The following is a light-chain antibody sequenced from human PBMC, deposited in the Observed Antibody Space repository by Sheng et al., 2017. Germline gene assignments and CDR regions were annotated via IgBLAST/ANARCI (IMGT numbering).Light chain of an antibody. CDR2: AAS. CDR3: QQYHNWPPLT. J-gene: IGKJ4*01. Sequence: ERVMTQSPATLSVSPGDRATLSCRASQSVGRSVAWYQQKPGQSPRLLIYAASTRVIHVPARFSGSWSGTEFNLTISSLQSEDFAVYYCQQYHNWPPLTFGGGTKVESK. V-gene: IGKV3-15*01. CDR1: QSVGRS.